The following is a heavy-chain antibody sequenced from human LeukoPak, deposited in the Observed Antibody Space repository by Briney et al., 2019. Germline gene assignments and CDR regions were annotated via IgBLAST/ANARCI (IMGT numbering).Heavy chain of an antibody. V-gene: IGHV3-21*01. J-gene: IGHJ4*02. Sequence: GGSLGLSCAASGFTFSSYSMNWVRQAPGKGLEWVSSISSSSSYIYYADSVKGRFTISRDNAKNSLYLQMNSLRAEDTAVYYCAREPPRKVGATTDFDYWGQGTLVTVSS. D-gene: IGHD1-26*01. CDR3: AREPPRKVGATTDFDY. CDR1: GFTFSSYS. CDR2: ISSSSSYI.